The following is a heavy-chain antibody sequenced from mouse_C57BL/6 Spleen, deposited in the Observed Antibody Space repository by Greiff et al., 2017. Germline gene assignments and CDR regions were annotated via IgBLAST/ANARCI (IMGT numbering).Heavy chain of an antibody. Sequence: EVMLVESEGGLVQPGSSMKLSCTASGFTFSDYYMAWVRQVPEKGLEWVANINYDGSSTYYFDSFKSRFSISRVNAKNILYLQMISLKSEDTATYYCARGIPVEEYFDVWSSGTTLTVSS. V-gene: IGHV5-16*01. D-gene: IGHD1-1*01. CDR3: ARGIPVEEYFDV. J-gene: IGHJ1*01. CDR1: GFTFSDYY. CDR2: INYDGSST.